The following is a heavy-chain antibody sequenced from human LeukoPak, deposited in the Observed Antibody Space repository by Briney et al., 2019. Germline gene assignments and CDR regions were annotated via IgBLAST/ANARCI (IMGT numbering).Heavy chain of an antibody. CDR3: APDPNKWLRNY. V-gene: IGHV3-23*01. CDR1: GFTFSTYW. CDR2: ISGSGGST. D-gene: IGHD5-12*01. J-gene: IGHJ4*02. Sequence: GGSLRLSCAASGFTFSTYWMTWVRQAPGKGLEWVSTISGSGGSTYYADSVKGRFTISRDNSKNTLYLQMNSLRAEDTAVYYCAPDPNKWLRNYWGQGTLVTVSS.